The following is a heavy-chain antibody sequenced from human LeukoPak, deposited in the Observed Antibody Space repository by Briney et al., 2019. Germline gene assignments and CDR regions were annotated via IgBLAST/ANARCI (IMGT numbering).Heavy chain of an antibody. CDR1: GYTFTGYA. D-gene: IGHD3-22*01. V-gene: IGHV1-18*01. J-gene: IGHJ4*02. CDR3: ARVSPNDSFDY. Sequence: ASVKVSCKASGYTFTGYAISWVRQAPGQGLEWMGWISAYNDNTHYAQNLQGRVTMTTDTSTNTAYMELRSLRSDDTAVYYCARVSPNDSFDYWGQGTLVTVS. CDR2: ISAYNDNT.